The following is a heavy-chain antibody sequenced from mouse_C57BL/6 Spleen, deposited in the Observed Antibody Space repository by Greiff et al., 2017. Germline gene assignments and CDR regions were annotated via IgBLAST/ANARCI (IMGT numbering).Heavy chain of an antibody. CDR2: IYPGSGST. V-gene: IGHV1-55*01. CDR1: GYTFTSYW. J-gene: IGHJ4*01. D-gene: IGHD1-1*01. CDR3: ASLLITTPGAMDY. Sequence: VQLQQSGAELVKPGASVKMSCKASGYTFTSYWITWVKQRPGQGLEWIGDIYPGSGSTNYNEKFKSKATLTVDTSSSTAYMQLSSLTSEDSAVYDCASLLITTPGAMDYWGQGTSVTVSS.